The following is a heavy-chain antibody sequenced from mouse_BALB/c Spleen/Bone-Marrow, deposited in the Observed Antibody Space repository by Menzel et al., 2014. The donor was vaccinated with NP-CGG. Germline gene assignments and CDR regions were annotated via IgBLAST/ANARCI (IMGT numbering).Heavy chain of an antibody. CDR1: GYTFTSYV. CDR2: IYPYNDVT. D-gene: IGHD2-4*01. CDR3: AREGMSTGDY. J-gene: IGHJ2*01. V-gene: IGHV1-14*01. Sequence: VQLQQSGPEPVRPGASVKMSCKASGYTFTSYVLHWVKQTPGQGLEWIGYIYPYNDVTKYNEKFKAKATLTSDKSSSTAYMELSSLTSEDSAVYYCAREGMSTGDYWGQGTTLTVSS.